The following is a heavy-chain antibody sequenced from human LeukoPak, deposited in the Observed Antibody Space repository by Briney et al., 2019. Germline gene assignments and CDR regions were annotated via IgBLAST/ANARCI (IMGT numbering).Heavy chain of an antibody. D-gene: IGHD2-15*01. J-gene: IGHJ4*02. CDR1: GFTFSRHG. Sequence: GRSLRLSCAASGFTFSRHGMHWVRQAPRKGVEWGAVISYDGSVKYYADSVKGRFTISRDNSKNTLYLQMNSLRAVDTAVYYCAKYCSGAQCYHGLDYWGQGTLVTVSS. CDR3: AKYCSGAQCYHGLDY. V-gene: IGHV3-30*18. CDR2: ISYDGSVK.